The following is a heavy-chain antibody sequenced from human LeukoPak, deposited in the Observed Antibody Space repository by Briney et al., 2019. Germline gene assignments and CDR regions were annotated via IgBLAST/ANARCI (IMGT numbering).Heavy chain of an antibody. J-gene: IGHJ6*02. CDR1: GFTFSSYS. V-gene: IGHV3-21*01. CDR3: ARDNSSPSYYYYYGMDV. CDR2: ISSSSSYI. D-gene: IGHD5-18*01. Sequence: GGSLRLSCAASGFTFSSYSMNWVRQAPGKGLEWVSSISSSSSYIYYADSVKGRFTISRDNAKNSLYLQMNSLRAEDTAVYYCARDNSSPSYYYYYGMDVWGQGTTVTVS.